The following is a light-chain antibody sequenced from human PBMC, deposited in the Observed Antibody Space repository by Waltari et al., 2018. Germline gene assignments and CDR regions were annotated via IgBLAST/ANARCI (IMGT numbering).Light chain of an antibody. Sequence: QSALTQPASVSGSPGQSITISCTGTSSDVGGYKYVSWYQQHPGKVPKLMLYEVSNRPSGVYNRFSGSTSGNTASLTISGLQAEDEADYYCSSYTSSTTVVFGGGTKLTVL. CDR1: SSDVGGYKY. V-gene: IGLV2-14*01. CDR3: SSYTSSTTVV. J-gene: IGLJ2*01. CDR2: EVS.